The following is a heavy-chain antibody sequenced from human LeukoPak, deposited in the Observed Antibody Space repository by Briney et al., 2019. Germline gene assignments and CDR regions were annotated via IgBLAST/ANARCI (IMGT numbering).Heavy chain of an antibody. V-gene: IGHV1-8*01. Sequence: ASVKVSCKASGYTFTSYDINWVRQATGQGLEWMGWMNPNSGNTGYAQKFQGRVTMTRNTSISTAYMELSSLRSEDTAVYYCARVYPTIFGVAVYYYYGMDVWGQGTTVTVSS. CDR3: ARVYPTIFGVAVYYYYGMDV. J-gene: IGHJ6*02. CDR2: MNPNSGNT. D-gene: IGHD3-3*01. CDR1: GYTFTSYD.